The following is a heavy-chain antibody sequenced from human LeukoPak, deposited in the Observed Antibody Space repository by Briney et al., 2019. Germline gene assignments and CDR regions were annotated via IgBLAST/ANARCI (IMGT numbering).Heavy chain of an antibody. CDR1: GFTFSNYG. CDR2: ISYDGGEK. CDR3: ARAPEGLRILSADY. D-gene: IGHD2/OR15-2a*01. Sequence: GGSLRLSCAVSGFTFSNYGMYRVRQAPGKGLEWVAVISYDGGEKYYADSVKGRFTISRDNSNNTLSVQMNSLRPEDTAVYYCARAPEGLRILSADYWGQGVLVTVSS. V-gene: IGHV3-30*03. J-gene: IGHJ4*02.